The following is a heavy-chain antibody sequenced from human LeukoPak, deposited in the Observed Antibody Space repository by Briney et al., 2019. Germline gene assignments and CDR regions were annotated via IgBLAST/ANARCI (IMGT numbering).Heavy chain of an antibody. J-gene: IGHJ4*02. D-gene: IGHD3-22*01. V-gene: IGHV3-15*01. Sequence: PGGSPRLSCAASGFTFSNAWMSWVRQAPGKGLEWVGRIKSKTDGGTTDYAAPVKGRFTISRDDSKNTLYLQMNSLKTEDTAVYYCTTDRYYYDSSGYYHHPYYFGYWGQGTLVTVSS. CDR1: GFTFSNAW. CDR3: TTDRYYYDSSGYYHHPYYFGY. CDR2: IKSKTDGGTT.